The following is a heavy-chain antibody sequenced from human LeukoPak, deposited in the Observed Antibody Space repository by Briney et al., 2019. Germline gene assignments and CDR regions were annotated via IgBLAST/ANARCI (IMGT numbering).Heavy chain of an antibody. J-gene: IGHJ4*02. Sequence: ASVKVSCKSSGYTFTTYGISWLRQALGQGLEWMGWISPDKGKTDYAQKYQGRVTMTTDTSTSTAYMELRNLRSDDTAVYFCARDWGSERIIADYWGQGTLVTVSS. CDR1: GYTFTTYG. V-gene: IGHV1-18*01. CDR2: ISPDKGKT. CDR3: ARDWGSERIIADY. D-gene: IGHD2/OR15-2a*01.